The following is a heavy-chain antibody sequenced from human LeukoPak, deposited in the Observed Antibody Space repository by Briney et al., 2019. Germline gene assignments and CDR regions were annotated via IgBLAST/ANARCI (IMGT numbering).Heavy chain of an antibody. CDR1: GFTFDDYA. CDR2: ISWNSGSI. CDR3: AKDIEYYYDSSGRA. Sequence: GRSLRLSCAASGFTFDDYAMHWVRQAPGKGLEWVSGISWNSGSIGYADSVKGRFTISRDNAKNSLYLQMNSLRAEDTALYYCAKDIEYYYDSSGRAWGQGTLVTVPS. D-gene: IGHD3-22*01. J-gene: IGHJ1*01. V-gene: IGHV3-9*01.